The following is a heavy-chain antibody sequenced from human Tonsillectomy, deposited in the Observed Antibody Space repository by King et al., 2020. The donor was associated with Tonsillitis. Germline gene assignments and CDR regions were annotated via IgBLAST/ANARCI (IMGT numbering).Heavy chain of an antibody. CDR2: IYYSGST. CDR3: ARGVKGVDTEYYFDY. J-gene: IGHJ4*02. CDR1: GGSISSYY. V-gene: IGHV4-59*01. Sequence: VQLQESGPGLVKPSETLSLTCTVSGGSISSYYWSWIRQPPGKGLEWIGYIYYSGSTNYNPSLKSRVTISVDTSKNQFSLKLSSVTAADTAVYYCARGVKGVDTEYYFDYWGQGTLVTVSS. D-gene: IGHD5-18*01.